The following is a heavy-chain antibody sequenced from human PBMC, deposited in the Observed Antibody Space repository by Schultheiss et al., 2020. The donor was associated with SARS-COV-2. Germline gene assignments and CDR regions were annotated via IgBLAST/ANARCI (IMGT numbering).Heavy chain of an antibody. Sequence: SQTLSLTCAVYGGSFSGYYWSWIRQPPGMGLEWIGEINHRGSTNYNPSLKSRVTISVDTSKNQFSLKLSSVTAADTAVYYCARVGGSSSWTYFDYWGQGTLVTVSS. CDR3: ARVGGSSSWTYFDY. J-gene: IGHJ4*02. CDR2: INHRGST. CDR1: GGSFSGYY. D-gene: IGHD6-13*01. V-gene: IGHV4-34*01.